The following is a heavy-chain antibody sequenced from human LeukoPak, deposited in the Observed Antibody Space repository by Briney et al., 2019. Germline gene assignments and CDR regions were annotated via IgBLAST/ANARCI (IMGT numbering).Heavy chain of an antibody. V-gene: IGHV3-48*04. CDR3: ARGGPARSDY. CDR1: RFTFSNYG. J-gene: IGHJ4*02. Sequence: GGSLRLSCAASRFTFSNYGMDWVRQAPGKGLEWVSYISASSSSIYYADSVKGRFTISRDNAKNSLFLQMNSLRAEDTAVYYCARGGPARSDYWGQGSLVTVSS. D-gene: IGHD2-15*01. CDR2: ISASSSSI.